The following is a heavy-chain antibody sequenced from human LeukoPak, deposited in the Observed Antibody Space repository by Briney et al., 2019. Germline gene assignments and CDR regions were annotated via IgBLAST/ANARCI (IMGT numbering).Heavy chain of an antibody. CDR3: ARDSPPHCSSVTYNGAFDM. CDR2: FYYSGST. Sequence: PSETLSLTCTVSGNSISSHYWNWIRQPPGKGLEWIGCFYYSGSTNYNPSLESRVTISVDTSKNQISLKLRSVTAADTAVYYCARDSPPHCSSVTYNGAFDMWGQGTMVTVSA. J-gene: IGHJ3*02. D-gene: IGHD2-2*01. V-gene: IGHV4-59*11. CDR1: GNSISSHY.